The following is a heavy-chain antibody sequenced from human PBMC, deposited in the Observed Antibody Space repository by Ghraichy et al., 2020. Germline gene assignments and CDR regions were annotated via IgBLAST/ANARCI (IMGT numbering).Heavy chain of an antibody. CDR2: INAGNGNT. J-gene: IGHJ5*02. CDR3: ARDIVANGGNWFDP. Sequence: ASVKVSCKASGYTFTSYAMHWVRQAPGQRLEWMGWINAGNGNTKYSQKFQGRVTITRDTSASTAYMELSSLRSEDTAVYYCARDIVANGGNWFDPWGQGTLVTVSS. V-gene: IGHV1-3*01. CDR1: GYTFTSYA. D-gene: IGHD2-15*01.